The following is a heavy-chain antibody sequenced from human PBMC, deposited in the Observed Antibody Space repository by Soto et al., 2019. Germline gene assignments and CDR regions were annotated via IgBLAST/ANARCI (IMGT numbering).Heavy chain of an antibody. D-gene: IGHD6-19*01. J-gene: IGHJ3*02. V-gene: IGHV3-30*18. CDR1: GFTFSSYG. Sequence: QVQLLESGGGVVQPGRSLRLSCAASGFTFSSYGMHWVRQAPGKGLEWVAVISYDGSNKYYADSVKGRFTISRDNSKNTLYLQMNSLRAEDTAVYYCAKSAVAGTSAFDIWGQGTMVTVSS. CDR2: ISYDGSNK. CDR3: AKSAVAGTSAFDI.